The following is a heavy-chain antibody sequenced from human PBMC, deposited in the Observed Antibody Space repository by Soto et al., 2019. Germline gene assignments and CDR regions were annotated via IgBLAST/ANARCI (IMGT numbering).Heavy chain of an antibody. CDR1: GYVFSDYY. D-gene: IGHD5-12*01. Sequence: QVQLVQSGAEVKKPGASIKVSCKASGYVFSDYYIHWFRQAPGHGLEWVAVINPRGGVTRYEQKFQGRLAVTSDTSTSTVYMQLSSLRSDDTAVFYCGKSDGFDGGGDSWGQGTLVTVSS. CDR2: INPRGGVT. CDR3: GKSDGFDGGGDS. J-gene: IGHJ4*02. V-gene: IGHV1-46*01.